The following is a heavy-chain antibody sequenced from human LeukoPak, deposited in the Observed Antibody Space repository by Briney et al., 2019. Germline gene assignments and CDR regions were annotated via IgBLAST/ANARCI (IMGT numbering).Heavy chain of an antibody. CDR3: ARGPYYGDYTPDY. Sequence: PGGSLRLSCAASGFTFSSYEMNWVRQAPGKGLEWVSCISSSGSTIYYADSVKGRFTISRDNAKNSLYLQMNSLRAEDTAVYYCARGPYYGDYTPDYWGQGTLVTVSS. D-gene: IGHD4-17*01. CDR2: ISSSGSTI. J-gene: IGHJ4*02. V-gene: IGHV3-48*03. CDR1: GFTFSSYE.